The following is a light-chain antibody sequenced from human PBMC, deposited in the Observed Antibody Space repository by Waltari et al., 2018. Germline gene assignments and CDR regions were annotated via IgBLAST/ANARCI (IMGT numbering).Light chain of an antibody. Sequence: DIQLTQSPSFLSASVGDRVTITCGASQDINSYLAWYQQKPGKAPKLLIYAASTLQTGVPSRFSGSESGTEFTLTISSLQPEDFATYYCQQLNSYPFTFGPGTKVAIK. CDR2: AAS. J-gene: IGKJ3*01. V-gene: IGKV1-9*01. CDR1: QDINSY. CDR3: QQLNSYPFT.